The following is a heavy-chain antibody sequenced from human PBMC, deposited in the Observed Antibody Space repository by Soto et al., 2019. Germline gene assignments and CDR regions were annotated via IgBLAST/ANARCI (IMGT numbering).Heavy chain of an antibody. Sequence: QVQLQQWGAGLLKPSETLSLTCAVYGGSFSGHSWTWIRQSPGKGLEWIGEINHSGRVNYSPSLNSRVTISLDTSKTQFSLTRSAVTAADTAIYYCSTSAYNTNGYYRFDPWGQGTLVNVSS. D-gene: IGHD3-22*01. CDR3: STSAYNTNGYYRFDP. CDR2: INHSGRV. CDR1: GGSFSGHS. J-gene: IGHJ5*01. V-gene: IGHV4-34*01.